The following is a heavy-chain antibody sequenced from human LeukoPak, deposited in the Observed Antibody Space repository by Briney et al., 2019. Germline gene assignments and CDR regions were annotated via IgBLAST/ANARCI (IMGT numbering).Heavy chain of an antibody. CDR2: ISYDGSNK. J-gene: IGHJ4*02. Sequence: PGRSLRLSCAASGFTFSSYGMHWVRQAPGKGLEWVALISYDGSNKYYADSVKGRFTISRDNSKNTLFLLMNSLRAEDTAVYYCAKVGLTVTTILDYFDYWGQGTLVTVSS. D-gene: IGHD4-11*01. CDR1: GFTFSSYG. V-gene: IGHV3-30*18. CDR3: AKVGLTVTTILDYFDY.